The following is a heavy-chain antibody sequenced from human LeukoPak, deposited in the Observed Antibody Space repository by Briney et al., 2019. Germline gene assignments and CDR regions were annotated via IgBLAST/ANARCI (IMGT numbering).Heavy chain of an antibody. D-gene: IGHD1-26*01. J-gene: IGHJ3*02. CDR3: ARDQSRWWGLGAFDI. V-gene: IGHV1-2*02. Sequence: ASVKVSCKASGYTFTGYYTHWVRQAPGQGLEWMGWINPNSGGTNYAQKFQGRVTMTRDTSISTAYMELSRLRSDDTAVYYCARDQSRWWGLGAFDIWGQGTMVTVSS. CDR2: INPNSGGT. CDR1: GYTFTGYY.